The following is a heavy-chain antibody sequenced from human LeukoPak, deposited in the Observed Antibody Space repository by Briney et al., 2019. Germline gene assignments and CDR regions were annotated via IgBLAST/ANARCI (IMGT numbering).Heavy chain of an antibody. D-gene: IGHD6-13*01. CDR3: ARRSAAGTVGYFDY. J-gene: IGHJ4*02. V-gene: IGHV3-9*01. CDR1: GFTFDDYA. Sequence: GGSLRLSCAASGFTFDDYAMHWVRQAPGKGLEWVSGISWNSGTIYYADSVKGRFTISRDDAKNSLYLQMNSLRPEDTALYYCARRSAAGTVGYFDYWGQGTLVTVSS. CDR2: ISWNSGTI.